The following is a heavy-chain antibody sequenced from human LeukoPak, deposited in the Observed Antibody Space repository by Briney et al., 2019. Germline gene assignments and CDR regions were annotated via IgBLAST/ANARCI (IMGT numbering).Heavy chain of an antibody. Sequence: GGSLRLSCAASGFTFSSYGMSWVRQAPGKGLEWVANIKEDGSEKYYVDSVKGRLTISRDNAKNSLDLQMNSLRAEDTAVYYCARLLAYNSGGEAFDHWGQGTLVTVSS. CDR2: IKEDGSEK. J-gene: IGHJ4*02. CDR1: GFTFSSYG. V-gene: IGHV3-7*01. D-gene: IGHD1-20*01. CDR3: ARLLAYNSGGEAFDH.